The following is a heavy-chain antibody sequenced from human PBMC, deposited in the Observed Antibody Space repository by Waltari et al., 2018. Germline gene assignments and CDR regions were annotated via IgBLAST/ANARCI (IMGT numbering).Heavy chain of an antibody. CDR1: GDSFGSNY. V-gene: IGHV4-59*01. J-gene: IGHJ4*02. D-gene: IGHD5-12*01. CDR3: ARVDSYEKFLDY. CDR2: IYYTGST. Sequence: QVQLQESGPGLVKPSETLSLTCTVSGDSFGSNYWSWVREPPGQGLEGICYIYYTGSTNYNPSFKSRVTISVDTSKNEFSLKLKSVAAADTAVYYCARVDSYEKFLDYWGQGALVSVSS.